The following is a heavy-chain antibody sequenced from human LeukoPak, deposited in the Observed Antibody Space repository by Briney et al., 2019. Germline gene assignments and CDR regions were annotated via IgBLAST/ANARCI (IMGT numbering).Heavy chain of an antibody. CDR2: INSNSGGT. CDR3: ARSPHILTGENFDY. D-gene: IGHD3-9*01. V-gene: IGHV1-2*02. J-gene: IGHJ4*02. Sequence: ASVKVSCKASGYTFTGYYTHWVRQAPGQGLEWMGWINSNSGGTNYAQKFQGRVTMTRDTSINTAYLELTRLRSDDTAVYYCARSPHILTGENFDYWGQGTLVTVSS. CDR1: GYTFTGYY.